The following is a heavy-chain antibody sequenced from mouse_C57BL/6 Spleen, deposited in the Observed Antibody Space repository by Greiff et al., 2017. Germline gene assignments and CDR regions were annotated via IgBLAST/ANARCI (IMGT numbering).Heavy chain of an antibody. J-gene: IGHJ2*01. Sequence: VQLQQSGAELVRPGASVTLSCKASGYTFTDYEMHWVKQTPVHGLEWIGAIDPETGGTAYNQKFKGKAILTADKSSSTAYMELRSLTSEDSAVYYCTRTSEGYFYYWGQGTTLTVSS. CDR2: IDPETGGT. CDR1: GYTFTDYE. CDR3: TRTSEGYFYY. V-gene: IGHV1-15*01.